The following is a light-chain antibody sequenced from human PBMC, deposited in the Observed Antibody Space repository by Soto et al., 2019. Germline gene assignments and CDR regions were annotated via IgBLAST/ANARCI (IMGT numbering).Light chain of an antibody. Sequence: DIQMTQSPSSLSASVGDRVTITCRASQSISSYLNWYQQKPGQAPTLLIYAASGLPSGVPARFSGSGSGTDFTLTISSLQHEDFATYYCQMIYSTRRTFGQGTKVEIK. V-gene: IGKV1-39*01. CDR1: QSISSY. CDR2: AAS. J-gene: IGKJ1*01. CDR3: QMIYSTRRT.